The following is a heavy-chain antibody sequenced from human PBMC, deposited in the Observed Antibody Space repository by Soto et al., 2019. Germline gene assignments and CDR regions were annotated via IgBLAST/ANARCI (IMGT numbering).Heavy chain of an antibody. CDR1: GFTFSSYE. Sequence: GGSLRLSCAASGFTFSSYEMNWVRQAPGKGLEWVSYISSSGSTIYYADSVKGRFTISRDNAKNSLYLQMNSLRAEDTAVYYCARDNFLGYYDFWSGILFDYWGQGTLVTVSS. J-gene: IGHJ4*02. CDR2: ISSSGSTI. CDR3: ARDNFLGYYDFWSGILFDY. V-gene: IGHV3-48*03. D-gene: IGHD3-3*01.